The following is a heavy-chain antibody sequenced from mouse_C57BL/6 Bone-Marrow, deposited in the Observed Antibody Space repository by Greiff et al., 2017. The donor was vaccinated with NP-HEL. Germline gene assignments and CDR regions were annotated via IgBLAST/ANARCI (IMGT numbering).Heavy chain of an antibody. J-gene: IGHJ4*01. D-gene: IGHD4-1*01. Sequence: QVQLKESGPGLVQPSQSLSITCTVSGFSLTSYGVHWVRQSPGKGLEWLGVIWSGGSTDYNAAFISRLSISKDNSKSQVFFKMNSQQADDTAIDYCTRERTGTGYYAMDYWGQGTSVTVSS. CDR1: GFSLTSYG. V-gene: IGHV2-2*01. CDR2: IWSGGST. CDR3: TRERTGTGYYAMDY.